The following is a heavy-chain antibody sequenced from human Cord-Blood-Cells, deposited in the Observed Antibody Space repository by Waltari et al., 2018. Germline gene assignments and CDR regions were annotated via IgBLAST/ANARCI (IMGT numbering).Heavy chain of an antibody. V-gene: IGHV4-34*01. CDR3: ARGDSSGWYYYYYGMDV. Sequence: QVQLQQWGAGLLKPSETLSLTCAVSGGSFSGYYWSWLRQPPGKGLEWIGEINHRGSTNYNPSLKSRVTISVDTSKNQFSLKLSSVTAADTAVYYCARGDSSGWYYYYYGMDVWGQGTTVTVSS. D-gene: IGHD6-19*01. J-gene: IGHJ6*02. CDR1: GGSFSGYY. CDR2: INHRGST.